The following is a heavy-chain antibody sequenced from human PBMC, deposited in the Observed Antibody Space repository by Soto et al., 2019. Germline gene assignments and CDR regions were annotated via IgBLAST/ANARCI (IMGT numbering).Heavy chain of an antibody. CDR3: ARVGGLKAFDY. V-gene: IGHV3-48*01. J-gene: IGHJ4*02. CDR2: VSSSSSTI. CDR1: GFTFSSYS. Sequence: ESGGGLVQPGGSLRLSCAASGFTFSSYSMNWVRQAPGKGLEWVSYVSSSSSTIYYADSVKGRFTISRDNAKNSLYLQMNSLRAEDTAVYYCARVGGLKAFDYWGQGTLVTVSS. D-gene: IGHD3-10*01.